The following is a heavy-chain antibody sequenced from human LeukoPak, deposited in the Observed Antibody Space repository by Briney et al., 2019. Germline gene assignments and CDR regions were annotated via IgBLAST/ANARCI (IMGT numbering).Heavy chain of an antibody. CDR2: ISYDGSNK. Sequence: GRSLRLSCAASGFTFSSYAMHWVRQAPGKGLEWVAVISYDGSNKYYADSVKGRFTISRDNSKNTLYPQMNSLRAEDTAVYYCASSAGALIDCWGQGTLVIVSS. D-gene: IGHD6-19*01. J-gene: IGHJ4*02. V-gene: IGHV3-30-3*01. CDR3: ASSAGALIDC. CDR1: GFTFSSYA.